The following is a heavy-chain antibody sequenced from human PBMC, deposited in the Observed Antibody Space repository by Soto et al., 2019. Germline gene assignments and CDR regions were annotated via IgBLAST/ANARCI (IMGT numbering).Heavy chain of an antibody. CDR2: IKQDGSQQ. CDR1: GFTFSSHW. D-gene: IGHD2-15*01. Sequence: EVQLVESGGGLVQPGGSLRLSCAASGFTFSSHWMTWVRQAPGKGLEWVANIKQDGSQQYYVDSVKGRFTISRDNAENSLYLQMNSLRADDTAVYYCSRVASSGRSMDVWGQGTMVIVSS. J-gene: IGHJ6*02. CDR3: SRVASSGRSMDV. V-gene: IGHV3-7*01.